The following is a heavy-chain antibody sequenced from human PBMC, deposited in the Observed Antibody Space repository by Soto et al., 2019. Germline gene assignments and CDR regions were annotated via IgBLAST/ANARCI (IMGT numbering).Heavy chain of an antibody. CDR2: ISSSSSYI. V-gene: IGHV3-21*01. CDR1: GFTFSSYS. Sequence: EVQLVESGGGLVKPGGSLRLSCAASGFTFSSYSMNWVRQAPGKGLEWVSSISSSSSYIYYAHSVKGRFTIARDNAKNSRYLQMNSLRAEDTAVYYCARDSGYDLALFDYWGQGTLVTVSS. J-gene: IGHJ4*02. CDR3: ARDSGYDLALFDY. D-gene: IGHD5-12*01.